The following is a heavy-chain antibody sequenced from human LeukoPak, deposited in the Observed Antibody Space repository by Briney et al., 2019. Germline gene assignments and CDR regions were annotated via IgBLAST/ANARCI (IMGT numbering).Heavy chain of an antibody. CDR1: GGSISSYYW. J-gene: IGHJ3*02. CDR2: IYWDDDK. V-gene: IGHV2-5*08. D-gene: IGHD3-10*01. Sequence: TLSLTCTVSGGSISSYYWSWIRQPPGKALEWLALIYWDDDKRYSPSLKSRLTITKDTSKNQVVLTMTNMDPVDTASYYCAHSLVRGDAFDIWGQGTMVTVSS. CDR3: AHSLVRGDAFDI.